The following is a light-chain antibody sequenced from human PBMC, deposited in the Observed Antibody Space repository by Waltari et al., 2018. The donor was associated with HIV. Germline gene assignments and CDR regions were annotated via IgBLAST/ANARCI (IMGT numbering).Light chain of an antibody. V-gene: IGKV1-39*01. CDR2: GAS. J-gene: IGKJ2*01. Sequence: DINMTQSPSSLSASVGDRVTITCRASQSILTYLNWYHQSPGKAPTLLIFGASTLHDGVSSRFSGSGSETDFTLSIAGLQREDSGTYFCQQTFSPPRRFGPGT. CDR1: QSILTY. CDR3: QQTFSPPRR.